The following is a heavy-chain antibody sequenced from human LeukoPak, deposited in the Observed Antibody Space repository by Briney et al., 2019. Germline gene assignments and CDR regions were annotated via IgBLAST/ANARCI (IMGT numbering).Heavy chain of an antibody. CDR2: MNSNSGNT. Sequence: ASVKVSCRASGYTFTSYDINWVRQAAGQGLVWVGWMNSNSGNTGYAQKFQGRVTMTRSTSINTAYMELSSLRSEDTAVYYCARNDYGGHDAFDIWGQGTVVIVSS. V-gene: IGHV1-8*01. CDR3: ARNDYGGHDAFDI. D-gene: IGHD4-17*01. CDR1: GYTFTSYD. J-gene: IGHJ3*02.